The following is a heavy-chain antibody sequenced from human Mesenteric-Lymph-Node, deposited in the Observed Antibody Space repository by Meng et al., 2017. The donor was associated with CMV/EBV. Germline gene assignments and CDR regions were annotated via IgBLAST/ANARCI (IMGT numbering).Heavy chain of an antibody. Sequence: GESLKISCAASGFSLYSYWMHWVRQAPGKGLVWVSRINSDASSTSYADSVKGRFTISRDNAKNTLYLQMNSLRADDTAVYYCARGFDLWGQGTMVTVSS. CDR3: ARGFDL. CDR2: INSDASST. CDR1: GFSLYSYW. V-gene: IGHV3-74*01. J-gene: IGHJ3*01.